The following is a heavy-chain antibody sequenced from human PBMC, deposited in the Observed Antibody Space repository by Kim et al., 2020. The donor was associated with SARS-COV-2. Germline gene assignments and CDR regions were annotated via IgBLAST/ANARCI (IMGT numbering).Heavy chain of an antibody. Sequence: GGSLRLSCVVSGITYSYAGMHWVRQTPGKGLEWVAFISSDGSFEQYADSVRGRFAISRDTSKNMLFLQMNSLRTEDTAVYYCVKDKGLRSLEWSSEPSHSGPGTLVTVSS. CDR1: GITYSYAG. CDR3: VKDKGLRSLEWSSEPSH. J-gene: IGHJ1*01. D-gene: IGHD3-9*01. V-gene: IGHV3-30*02. CDR2: ISSDGSFE.